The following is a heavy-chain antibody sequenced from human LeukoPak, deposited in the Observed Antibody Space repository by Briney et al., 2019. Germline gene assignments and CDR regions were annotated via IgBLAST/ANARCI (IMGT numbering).Heavy chain of an antibody. CDR3: ARAARGYCSGGSCYPSGPFY. V-gene: IGHV1-8*01. CDR1: GYTFTSYD. J-gene: IGHJ4*02. Sequence: GASVKVSCKASGYTFTSYDINWVRQATGQGLEWMGWMNPNSGNTGYAQKFQGRVTMTRNTSISTAYMELSNLRSEDTAVYYCARAARGYCSGGSCYPSGPFYWGQGTLVTVSS. D-gene: IGHD2-15*01. CDR2: MNPNSGNT.